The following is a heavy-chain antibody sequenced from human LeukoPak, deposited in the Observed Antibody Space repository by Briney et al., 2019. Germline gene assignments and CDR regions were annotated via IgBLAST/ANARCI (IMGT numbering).Heavy chain of an antibody. Sequence: PSETLSLTCAVYGGSFSGYYWSWIRQPPGKGLEWIGEINHSGSTNYNPSLKSRATISVDTSKNQFSLKLSSVTAADTAVYYCASEGSYYDFWSGYGTYGMDVWGQGTTVTVSS. D-gene: IGHD3-3*01. V-gene: IGHV4-34*01. CDR1: GGSFSGYY. CDR3: ASEGSYYDFWSGYGTYGMDV. CDR2: INHSGST. J-gene: IGHJ6*02.